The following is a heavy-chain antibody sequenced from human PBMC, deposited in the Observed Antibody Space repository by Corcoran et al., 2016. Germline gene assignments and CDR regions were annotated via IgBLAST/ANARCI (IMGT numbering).Heavy chain of an antibody. CDR2: IKQDGSEK. CDR3: RAKDYYGMDV. J-gene: IGHJ6*02. CDR1: GFTSSSYW. V-gene: IGHV3-7*01. D-gene: IGHD2-15*01. Sequence: EVQLVESGGGLVQPGGSLRLSCAASGFTSSSYWMSWVRQAPGKGLEWVANIKQDGSEKYYVDSVKGRVTISRDNAKKSLYLQMNSLRAEDTAVYYCRAKDYYGMDVWGQGTTVTVSS.